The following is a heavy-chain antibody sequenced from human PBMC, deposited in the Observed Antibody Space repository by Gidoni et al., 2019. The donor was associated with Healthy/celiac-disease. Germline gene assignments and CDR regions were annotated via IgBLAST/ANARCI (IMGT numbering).Heavy chain of an antibody. Sequence: EVQLVESGGVVVQPGGSLRLSCAASGLTFDDYAMHWVRQAPGKGLGWVSLISWDGGSTYYADSVKGRFTISRDNSKNSLYLQMNSLRAEDTALYYCAKAGSSGWGVDYWGQGTLVTVSS. J-gene: IGHJ4*02. CDR3: AKAGSSGWGVDY. V-gene: IGHV3-43D*03. CDR1: GLTFDDYA. D-gene: IGHD6-19*01. CDR2: ISWDGGST.